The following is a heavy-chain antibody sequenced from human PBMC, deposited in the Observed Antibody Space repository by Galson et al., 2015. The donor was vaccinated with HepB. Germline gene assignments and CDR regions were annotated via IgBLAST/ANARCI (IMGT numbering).Heavy chain of an antibody. CDR3: ARSRGGSQSYFDL. CDR2: INPNSGGT. D-gene: IGHD2-15*01. CDR1: GYTFTGYY. J-gene: IGHJ2*01. V-gene: IGHV1-2*05. Sequence: SVKVSCKASGYTFTGYYMHWVRQAPGQGLEWMGRINPNSGGTNYAQKFQGRVTMTRDTSISTAYMELSRLRSDDTVVYYCARSRGGSQSYFDLWGRGTLVTVSS.